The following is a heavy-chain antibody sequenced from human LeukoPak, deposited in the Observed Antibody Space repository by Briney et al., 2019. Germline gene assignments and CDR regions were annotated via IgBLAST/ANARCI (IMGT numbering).Heavy chain of an antibody. V-gene: IGHV4-59*01. J-gene: IGHJ4*02. CDR3: ARDQDGSPYW. CDR2: IYYSGST. Sequence: PSETLSLTCAVYGGSFSGYYWSWIRQPPGKGLEWIGYIYYSGSTNYNPSLKSRVTISVDTSKNQFSLKLSSVTAADTAVYYCARDQDGSPYWWGQGTLVTVSS. CDR1: GGSFSGYY. D-gene: IGHD2-15*01.